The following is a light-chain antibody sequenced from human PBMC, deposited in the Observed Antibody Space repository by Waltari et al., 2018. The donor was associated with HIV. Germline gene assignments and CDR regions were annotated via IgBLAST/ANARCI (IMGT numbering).Light chain of an antibody. CDR1: QSSSKW. Sequence: IQTTQSPSTLSAFVGDRVTITCRASQSSSKWLAWYQQKPGQAPKVLIYEASRLKSEVPSRFSGSGSGTEFRLTISSLQPEDFATYYCQQYTTTWTFGQGTKVQIK. V-gene: IGKV1-5*03. CDR2: EAS. CDR3: QQYTTTWT. J-gene: IGKJ1*01.